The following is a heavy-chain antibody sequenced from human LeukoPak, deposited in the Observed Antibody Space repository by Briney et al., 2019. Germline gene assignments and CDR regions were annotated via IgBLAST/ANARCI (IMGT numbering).Heavy chain of an antibody. D-gene: IGHD6-13*01. CDR3: AKEGRYSSSWYAHYFDY. CDR2: ISYDGSNK. CDR1: GFTFSNYG. J-gene: IGHJ4*02. Sequence: GGSLRLSCAASGFTFSNYGIHWVRQAPGKGLEWVAVISYDGSNKYYADSVKGRFTISRDNSKNTLYLQMNSLRAEDTAVYYCAKEGRYSSSWYAHYFDYWGQGTLVTVSS. V-gene: IGHV3-30*18.